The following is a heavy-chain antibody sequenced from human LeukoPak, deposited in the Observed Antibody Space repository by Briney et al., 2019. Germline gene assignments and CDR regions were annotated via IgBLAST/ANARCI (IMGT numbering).Heavy chain of an antibody. J-gene: IGHJ5*02. CDR2: IYPGDSDT. CDR3: ARDYGDYGNWFDP. D-gene: IGHD4-17*01. Sequence: GESLKISCKVSGYIFTDYWIGWVRQMPGKGLEWMGIIYPGDSDTRYSPSFQGQVTISADKSISTAYLQWSSLKASDTAMYYCARDYGDYGNWFDPWGQGTLVTVSS. CDR1: GYIFTDYW. V-gene: IGHV5-51*01.